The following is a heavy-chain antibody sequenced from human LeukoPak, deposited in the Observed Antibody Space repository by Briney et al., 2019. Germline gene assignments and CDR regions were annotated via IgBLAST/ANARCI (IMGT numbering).Heavy chain of an antibody. CDR3: ARLGARQMLEY. J-gene: IGHJ4*02. V-gene: IGHV3-7*01. CDR1: EFTLSSYW. D-gene: IGHD4-17*01. CDR2: IKQDGGQI. Sequence: GGSLRLSCAASEFTLSSYWMSWVRQAPGKGLEWVANIKQDGGQIYYLDSVKGRFTVSRHNAKNSLYLQMNSLRAEDTAVYYCARLGARQMLEYWGQGTLVTVSS.